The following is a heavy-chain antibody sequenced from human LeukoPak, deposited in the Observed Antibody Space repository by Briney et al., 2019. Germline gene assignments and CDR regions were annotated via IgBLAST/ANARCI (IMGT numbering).Heavy chain of an antibody. CDR1: GGTFSNYA. V-gene: IGHV1-69*13. D-gene: IGHD6-6*01. J-gene: IGHJ4*02. CDR2: IIPIFGTA. Sequence: ASVKVSCKASGGTFSNYAISWVRQAPGQGLEWMGGIIPIFGTANYAQKFQGRVTITADESTSTAYVELSSLRSEDTAVYYCARVPYRSSSSGFIDYWGQGTLVTVSS. CDR3: ARVPYRSSSSGFIDY.